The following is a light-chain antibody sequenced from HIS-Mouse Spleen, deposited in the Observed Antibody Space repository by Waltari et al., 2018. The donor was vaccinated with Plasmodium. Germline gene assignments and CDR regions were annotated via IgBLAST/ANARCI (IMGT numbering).Light chain of an antibody. CDR2: WAS. CDR3: QQYYSTPLT. V-gene: IGKV4-1*01. Sequence: NCKSSQSVLYSSNNKNYLAWYQQKPGQPPKLLIYWASTRESGVPDRFSGSGSGTDFTLTISSLQADDVAVYYCQQYYSTPLTFGGGTKVEIK. J-gene: IGKJ4*01. CDR1: QSVLYSSNNKNY.